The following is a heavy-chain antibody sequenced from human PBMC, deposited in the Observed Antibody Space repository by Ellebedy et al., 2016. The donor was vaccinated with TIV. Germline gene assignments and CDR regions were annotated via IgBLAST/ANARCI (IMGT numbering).Heavy chain of an antibody. D-gene: IGHD1-14*01. J-gene: IGHJ6*03. V-gene: IGHV4-34*01. CDR1: GGSFSGYY. Sequence: SETLSLXXAVYGGSFSGYYWSWIRQPPGKGLEWIGEINHSGSTNYNPSLKSRVTISVDTSKNQFSLKLSSVTAADTAVYYCARGHPDYNRYYYYYMDVWGKGTTVTVSS. CDR3: ARGHPDYNRYYYYYMDV. CDR2: INHSGST.